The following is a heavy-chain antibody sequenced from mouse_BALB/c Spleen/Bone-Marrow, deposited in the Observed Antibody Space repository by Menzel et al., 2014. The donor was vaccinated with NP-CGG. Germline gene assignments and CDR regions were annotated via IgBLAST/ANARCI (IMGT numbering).Heavy chain of an antibody. V-gene: IGHV14-3*02. D-gene: IGHD2-4*01. J-gene: IGHJ1*01. CDR1: GFNIKDIY. CDR2: IDPANGNT. CDR3: ARYDYGWYFSV. Sequence: EVQRVESGAELVKPGASVKLSCTASGFNIKDIYMHWVKQRPEQGLEWIGRIDPANGNTKYDPKFQGEATITADTSSNTAYLQLSSLTSEDTAVYYCARYDYGWYFSVWGAGTTVTVSS.